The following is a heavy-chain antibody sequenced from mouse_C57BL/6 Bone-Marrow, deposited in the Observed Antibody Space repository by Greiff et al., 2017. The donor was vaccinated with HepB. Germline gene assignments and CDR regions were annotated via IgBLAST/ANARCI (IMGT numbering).Heavy chain of an antibody. Sequence: QVQLQQPGAELVMPGASVKLSCKASGYTFTSYWMHWVKQRPGQGLEWIGEIDPSDSYTNYNQKFKGKSTLTVDKSSSTAYMQLSSLTSEDSAVYYCARGLFITTVVNFDYWGQGTTLTVSS. CDR1: GYTFTSYW. D-gene: IGHD1-1*01. J-gene: IGHJ2*01. V-gene: IGHV1-69*01. CDR3: ARGLFITTVVNFDY. CDR2: IDPSDSYT.